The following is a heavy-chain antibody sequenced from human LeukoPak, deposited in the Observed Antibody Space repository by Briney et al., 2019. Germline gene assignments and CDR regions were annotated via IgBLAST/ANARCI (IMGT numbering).Heavy chain of an antibody. V-gene: IGHV4-30-4*08. CDR2: IYYSGST. D-gene: IGHD1-26*01. CDR1: GGSISSGDYY. Sequence: SQTLSLTCTVSGGSISSGDYYWCWIRQPPGKGLEWIGYIYYSGSTYYNPSLKSRVTISVDTSKNQFSLKLSSVTAADTAVYYCARVPSGSYPSDYWGQGTLVTVSS. J-gene: IGHJ4*02. CDR3: ARVPSGSYPSDY.